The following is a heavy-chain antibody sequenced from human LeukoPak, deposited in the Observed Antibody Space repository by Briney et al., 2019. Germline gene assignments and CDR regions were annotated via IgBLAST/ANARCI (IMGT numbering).Heavy chain of an antibody. CDR1: GFIFSDYY. Sequence: GGSLRLSCAASGFIFSDYYMSWIRQAPGKGLEWVSYISGRGSTIYYADSVKGRFTISSDNAKKSLYLQMNRLRGEDTAVCFCARLSRETFDTWGQGTLVTVSS. CDR3: ARLSRETFDT. D-gene: IGHD3-10*01. CDR2: ISGRGSTI. V-gene: IGHV3-11*04. J-gene: IGHJ5*02.